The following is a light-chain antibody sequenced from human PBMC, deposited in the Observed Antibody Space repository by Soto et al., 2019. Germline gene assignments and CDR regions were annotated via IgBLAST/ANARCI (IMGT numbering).Light chain of an antibody. CDR1: SSDVGGYNY. CDR3: SSYTSSGTLASYV. CDR2: DVS. J-gene: IGLJ1*01. Sequence: QSVLTQPASVSGSPGQSITISCTGTSSDVGGYNYVSWYQQHPGKAPKLMIYDVSNRPSGVSNRFSGSKSGNTASLTISGLQAEDEADYYCSSYTSSGTLASYVFGTGTKVTV. V-gene: IGLV2-14*01.